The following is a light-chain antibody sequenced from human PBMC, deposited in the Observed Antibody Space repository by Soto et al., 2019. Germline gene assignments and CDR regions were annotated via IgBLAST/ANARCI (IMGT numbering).Light chain of an antibody. CDR2: GNS. Sequence: QSVLTQPPSVSGAPGQRVTISCTGSSSNIGAGYDVHWYQQLPGTAPKLLIYGNSNRPSGVPDRFSGSKSGTSASLAITGLQAEDEADYYCCSYAGSYIYVFGTGTKVTVL. J-gene: IGLJ1*01. CDR1: SSNIGAGYD. V-gene: IGLV1-40*01. CDR3: CSYAGSYIYV.